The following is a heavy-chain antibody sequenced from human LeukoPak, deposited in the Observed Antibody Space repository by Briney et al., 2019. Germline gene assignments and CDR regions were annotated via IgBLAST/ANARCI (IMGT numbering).Heavy chain of an antibody. CDR2: FDPEDGET. D-gene: IGHD5-18*01. V-gene: IGHV1-24*01. CDR1: GYTLTELS. J-gene: IGHJ3*02. Sequence: ASVKVSCKVSGYTLTELSMHWVRQAPGKGLEWMGGFDPEDGETIYAQKFQGRVTITADKSTSTAYMELSSLRSEDTAVYYCAREGDSVDTAMEPGAFDIWGQGTMVTVSS. CDR3: AREGDSVDTAMEPGAFDI.